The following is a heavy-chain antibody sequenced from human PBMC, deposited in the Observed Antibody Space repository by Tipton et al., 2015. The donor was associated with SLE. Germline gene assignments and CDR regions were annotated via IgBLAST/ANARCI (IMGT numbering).Heavy chain of an antibody. CDR3: ARDRRGYYDSSGYSDY. CDR1: GFTFSSYW. J-gene: IGHJ4*02. D-gene: IGHD3-22*01. Sequence: LSLTCAASGFTFSSYWMSWVRQAPGKGLEWVANIKQDGSEKYYVDSVKGRFTISRDNAKNSLYLQMNSLRAEDTAVYYCARDRRGYYDSSGYSDYWGQGTLVTVSS. V-gene: IGHV3-7*01. CDR2: IKQDGSEK.